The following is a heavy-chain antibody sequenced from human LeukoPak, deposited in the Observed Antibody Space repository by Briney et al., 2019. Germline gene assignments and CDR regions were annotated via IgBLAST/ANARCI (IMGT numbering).Heavy chain of an antibody. J-gene: IGHJ6*03. Sequence: GGSLRLSCAGSGFSVSINYMTWVRQAPGKGLEWVSSISSSSSYIYYADSVKGRFTISRDNAKNSLYLQMNSLRAEDTAVYYCARNKVTGYYYYYMDVWGKGTTVTVSS. CDR3: ARNKVTGYYYYYMDV. D-gene: IGHD1-14*01. CDR1: GFSVSINY. CDR2: ISSSSSYI. V-gene: IGHV3-21*01.